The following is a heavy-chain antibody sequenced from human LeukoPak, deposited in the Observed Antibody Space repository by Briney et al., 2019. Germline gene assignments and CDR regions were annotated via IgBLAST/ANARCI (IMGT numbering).Heavy chain of an antibody. D-gene: IGHD6-19*01. CDR2: IGGGGSRT. V-gene: IGHV3-23*01. CDR3: ARDVGGWPLDY. J-gene: IGHJ4*02. CDR1: GFTFSSYA. Sequence: PGGSLRLSCAASGFTFSSYAMAWVRQAPGKGLDWVSTIGGGGSRTHYADSVEGRFTISRDNSKNTLYLQMNSLRAEDTAVYYCARDVGGWPLDYWGQGSLVTVSS.